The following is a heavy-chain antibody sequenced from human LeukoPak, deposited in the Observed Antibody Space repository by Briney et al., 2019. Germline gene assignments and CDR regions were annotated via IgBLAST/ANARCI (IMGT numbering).Heavy chain of an antibody. J-gene: IGHJ4*02. CDR2: INHSGST. CDR3: ARGRTRIAAAGFSLRGNYFDY. CDR1: GGSFSGYY. D-gene: IGHD6-13*01. Sequence: SETLSLTCAVYGGSFSGYYWSWIRQPPGKGLEWSGEINHSGSTNYNPSLKSRVTISVDTSKNQFSLKLSSVTAADTAVYYCARGRTRIAAAGFSLRGNYFDYWGQGTLVTVSS. V-gene: IGHV4-34*01.